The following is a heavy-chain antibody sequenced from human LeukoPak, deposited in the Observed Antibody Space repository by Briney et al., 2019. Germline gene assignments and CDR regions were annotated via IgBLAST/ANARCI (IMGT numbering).Heavy chain of an antibody. J-gene: IGHJ5*02. D-gene: IGHD3-10*01. CDR3: ARIYMVRGAVNWFDP. Sequence: PGGSLRLSCAASGFTFNNYSVNWVRQAPGKGLEWISYIGSSSLIIYYADSVKGRFTISRENAKNTLYLQLNSLRAEDTAVYYCARIYMVRGAVNWFDPWGQGTLVTVSS. CDR2: IGSSSLII. CDR1: GFTFNNYS. V-gene: IGHV3-48*04.